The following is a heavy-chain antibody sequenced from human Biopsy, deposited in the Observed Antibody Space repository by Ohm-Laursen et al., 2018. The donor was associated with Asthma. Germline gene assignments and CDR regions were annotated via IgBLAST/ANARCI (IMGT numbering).Heavy chain of an antibody. CDR1: GFAVSRDH. V-gene: IGHV3-53*01. Sequence: SLRLSCAASGFAVSRDHMFWVRQAPGKGLEWVSVIYSGGTSHTADSVRGRFTISRDYSKNTLYLQMRSLRAEDTAGYYCARGDSSNWSHFYFDYWGQGTLVTVSS. CDR2: IYSGGTS. D-gene: IGHD3-22*01. CDR3: ARGDSSNWSHFYFDY. J-gene: IGHJ4*02.